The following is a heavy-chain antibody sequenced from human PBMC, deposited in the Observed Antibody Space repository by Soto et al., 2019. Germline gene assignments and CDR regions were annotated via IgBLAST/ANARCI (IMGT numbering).Heavy chain of an antibody. Sequence: EVQLLESGGGLVQPGGSLRLSCAASGFTFSSYAMSWVRQAPGKGLEWVSAISGSGGSTYYADSVKGRFTISRDNSKNTVYLQMNSLRAEDTAVYYCAKSVPYSSGSRGWFDPWGQGTLVTVSS. J-gene: IGHJ5*02. CDR2: ISGSGGST. V-gene: IGHV3-23*01. CDR1: GFTFSSYA. D-gene: IGHD3-22*01. CDR3: AKSVPYSSGSRGWFDP.